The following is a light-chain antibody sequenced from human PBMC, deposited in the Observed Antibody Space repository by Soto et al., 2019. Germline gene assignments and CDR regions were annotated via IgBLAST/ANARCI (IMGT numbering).Light chain of an antibody. V-gene: IGKV2-28*01. J-gene: IGKJ2*01. CDR2: LGS. CDR1: QSLLHSNGYNY. CDR3: MQALQTPS. Sequence: DIVMTQSPLFLPVTPGEPASIYCRSSQSLLHSNGYNYLDWYLQKPGQSPQLLIYLGSNRASGVPDRFSGSGAGTDFTLKISRVEAEDVGVYYCMQALQTPSFGQGTKLEIK.